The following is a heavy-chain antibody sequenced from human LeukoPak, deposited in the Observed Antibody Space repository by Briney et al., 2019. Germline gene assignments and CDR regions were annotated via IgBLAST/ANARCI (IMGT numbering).Heavy chain of an antibody. CDR2: IWYDGSNK. CDR3: AKEVSDYDFWSGYDSENWFDP. CDR1: GFTFSSYG. Sequence: GRSLRLSCAASGFTFSSYGMHWVRQSPGKGLEWVAVIWYDGSNKYYADSVKGRFTISRDNSKNTLYLQMNSLRAEDTAVYYCAKEVSDYDFWSGYDSENWFDPWGQGTLVTVSS. V-gene: IGHV3-33*06. J-gene: IGHJ5*02. D-gene: IGHD3-3*01.